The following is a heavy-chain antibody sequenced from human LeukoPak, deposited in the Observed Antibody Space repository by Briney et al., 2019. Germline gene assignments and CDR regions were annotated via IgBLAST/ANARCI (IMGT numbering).Heavy chain of an antibody. D-gene: IGHD3-22*01. CDR2: IYYSGST. CDR3: ARRGYYDGYFHH. J-gene: IGHJ1*01. Sequence: PSETLSLTCTVSDGSISSSSFYWGWIRQPPGKGLEWIGSIYYSGSTDYTPSLKSRVTISVDTSKNQFYLKLSSVSAADTVVYYCARRGYYDGYFHHWGQGTLVTVSS. V-gene: IGHV4-39*01. CDR1: DGSISSSSFY.